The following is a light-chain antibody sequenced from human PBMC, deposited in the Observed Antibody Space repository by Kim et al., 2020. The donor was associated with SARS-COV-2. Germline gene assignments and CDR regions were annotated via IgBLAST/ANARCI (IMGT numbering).Light chain of an antibody. CDR3: QQLFSYPRT. J-gene: IGKJ1*01. Sequence: EDRVPSTCQASRCIGTSLAWYQQKPGRAPNLLIYSASTLQNGVPSRFSGSGSGADFTLTISGLQPEDFATYYCQQLFSYPRTFGQGTKVDIK. V-gene: IGKV1-9*01. CDR2: SAS. CDR1: RCIGTS.